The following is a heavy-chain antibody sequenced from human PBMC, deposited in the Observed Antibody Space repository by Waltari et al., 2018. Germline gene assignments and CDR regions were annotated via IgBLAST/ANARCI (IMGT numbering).Heavy chain of an antibody. CDR3: AKDRVDVVTAILAAFDI. CDR2: MSGSGGST. CDR1: GFTFSSYA. V-gene: IGHV3-23*01. D-gene: IGHD2-21*02. J-gene: IGHJ3*02. Sequence: EVQLLESGGGLVQPGGSLRLSCATSGFTFSSYAMSWVRRASGKGLEWVSAMSGSGGSTYYAASVKGRFTISRDNSKNALYLQMNSLRAEDTAVYYCAKDRVDVVTAILAAFDIWGQGTMVTVSS.